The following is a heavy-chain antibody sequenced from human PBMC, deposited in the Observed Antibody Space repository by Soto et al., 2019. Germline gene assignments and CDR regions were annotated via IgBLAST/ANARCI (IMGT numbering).Heavy chain of an antibody. J-gene: IGHJ6*02. CDR3: TRHPPYGGYVLYYNGMDV. CDR2: IYPADSDT. Sequence: GESLKISCRGSGYSFPDYWIGWVRQMPGKGLEWVGLIYPADSDTRYSPSFQGQVTISADKSINTAYLQWSSLKASDTAMYYCTRHPPYGGYVLYYNGMDVWGQGTTVTVSS. V-gene: IGHV5-51*01. CDR1: GYSFPDYW. D-gene: IGHD5-12*01.